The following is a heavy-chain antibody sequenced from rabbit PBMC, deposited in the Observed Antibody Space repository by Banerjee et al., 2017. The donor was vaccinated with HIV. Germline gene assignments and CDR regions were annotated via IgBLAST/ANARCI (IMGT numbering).Heavy chain of an antibody. D-gene: IGHD1-1*01. J-gene: IGHJ4*01. Sequence: QSLEESGGDLVKPGASLTLTCKASGFDFSSNAMCWVRQAPGKGLEWIAYINTGSSGSTYYANWAKGRFTISKTSSTTVTLQMTSLTAADTATYFCARVGGSADYNLWGQAPSSPS. CDR3: ARVGGSADYNL. V-gene: IGHV1S40*01. CDR1: GFDFSSNA. CDR2: INTGSSGST.